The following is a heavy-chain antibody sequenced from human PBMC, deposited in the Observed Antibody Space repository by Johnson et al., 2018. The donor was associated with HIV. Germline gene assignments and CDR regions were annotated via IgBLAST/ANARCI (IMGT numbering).Heavy chain of an antibody. CDR3: AKDKVDTAMVSDAFDI. CDR1: GFTFSSYG. J-gene: IGHJ3*02. D-gene: IGHD5-18*01. V-gene: IGHV3-30*02. CDR2: IRYDGSNK. Sequence: QVHLVESGGGVVQPGRSLRLSCAASGFTFSSYGMHWVRQAPGKGLEWVAFIRYDGSNKYYADSVKGRFTISRDNSKNTLYLQMNSLRAEDTAVYYCAKDKVDTAMVSDAFDIWGQGTMVTVSS.